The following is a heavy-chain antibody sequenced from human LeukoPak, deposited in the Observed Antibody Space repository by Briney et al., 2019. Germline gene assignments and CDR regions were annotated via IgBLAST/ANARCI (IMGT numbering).Heavy chain of an antibody. Sequence: GGSLRLSCAASGFTFSSYSMNWVRQAPGKGLEWVSYISSSSTIYYADSVKGRITISRDNAKNTVYLQMNSLTDEDTAVYFCARDGGLGTPFDHWGQGALVTVSS. V-gene: IGHV3-48*02. CDR2: ISSSSTI. D-gene: IGHD3-16*01. J-gene: IGHJ4*02. CDR1: GFTFSSYS. CDR3: ARDGGLGTPFDH.